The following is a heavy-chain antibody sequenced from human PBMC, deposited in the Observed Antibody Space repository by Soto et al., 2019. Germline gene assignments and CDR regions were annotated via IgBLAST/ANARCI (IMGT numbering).Heavy chain of an antibody. V-gene: IGHV4-31*03. J-gene: IGHJ3*02. CDR2: IYYSGST. CDR1: GGSISSGGYY. D-gene: IGHD3-9*01. CDR3: ARDQATYYAILTGYGAAFDI. Sequence: SETLSLTCTVSGGSISSGGYYWSWIRQHPGKGLEWIGYIYYSGSTYYNPSLRSRVTISVDTSKNEFSLKLSSVTAADTAVFYCARDQATYYAILTGYGAAFDIWGQGTMVTVSS.